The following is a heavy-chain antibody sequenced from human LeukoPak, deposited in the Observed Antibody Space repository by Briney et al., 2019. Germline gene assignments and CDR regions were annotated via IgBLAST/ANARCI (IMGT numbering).Heavy chain of an antibody. CDR2: ISWDGGST. CDR3: AKQSPYSSSRSAFDY. D-gene: IGHD6-13*01. CDR1: GFTFDDYT. Sequence: SGGSLRLSCAASGFTFDDYTMHWVRHAPGKGLEWVSLISWDGGSTYYADSVKGRFTISRDNSKNSLYLQMNSLRTEDTALYYCAKQSPYSSSRSAFDYGGQGTLVTVSS. J-gene: IGHJ4*02. V-gene: IGHV3-43*01.